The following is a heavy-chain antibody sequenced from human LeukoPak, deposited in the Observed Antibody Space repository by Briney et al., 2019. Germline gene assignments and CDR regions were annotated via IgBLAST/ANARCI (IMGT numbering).Heavy chain of an antibody. CDR2: ISSSSSYI. V-gene: IGHV3-21*01. D-gene: IGHD2/OR15-2a*01. CDR1: GFTFSSYS. CDR3: ARGEFGDYYYFYMDV. J-gene: IGHJ6*03. Sequence: PGGSLRLSCAASGFTFSSYSMNWVRQAPGKGLEWVSSISSSSSYIYYADSVKGRFTISRDNAKNSLYLQMNSLRAEDTATYYCARGEFGDYYYFYMDVWGKGTTVTVSS.